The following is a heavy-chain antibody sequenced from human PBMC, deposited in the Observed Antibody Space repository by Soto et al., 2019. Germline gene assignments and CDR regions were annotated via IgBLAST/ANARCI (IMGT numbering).Heavy chain of an antibody. Sequence: EVQLVESGGGLVQPGGSLRLSCAASGFTFSSYAMHWVRQAPGKGLEYVSAISSNGGSTYYANSVKGRFTISRDNSKNTLYLQMGRLRAEDMAVYYCARGEGDSCSGGSCYSGARFDYWGQGTLVTVSS. V-gene: IGHV3-64*01. CDR1: GFTFSSYA. CDR3: ARGEGDSCSGGSCYSGARFDY. CDR2: ISSNGGST. D-gene: IGHD2-15*01. J-gene: IGHJ4*02.